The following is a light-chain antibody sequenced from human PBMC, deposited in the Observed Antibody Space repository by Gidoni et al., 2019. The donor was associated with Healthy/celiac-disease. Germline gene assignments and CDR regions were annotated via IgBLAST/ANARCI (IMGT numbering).Light chain of an antibody. J-gene: IGKJ4*01. CDR1: QSVSSN. V-gene: IGKV3-15*01. Sequence: ELVMTPSPATLSVSPGERATLSCRASQSVSSNLAWYQQKPGQAPRLLIYGASTRATGIPARFSGSGSGTEFTLTISSLQSEDFAVYYGQQYNNWPRLTFGGGTKGEIK. CDR2: GAS. CDR3: QQYNNWPRLT.